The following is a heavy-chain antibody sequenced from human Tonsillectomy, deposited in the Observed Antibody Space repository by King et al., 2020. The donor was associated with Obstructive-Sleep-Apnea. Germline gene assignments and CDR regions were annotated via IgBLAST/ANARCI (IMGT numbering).Heavy chain of an antibody. V-gene: IGHV3-23*04. CDR3: AKEGGGSGIYWIDS. CDR2: INTRGTT. J-gene: IGHJ4*02. CDR1: GFTFSNYA. D-gene: IGHD3-10*01. Sequence: VQLVESGGGMVQPGGSLRLSCLASGFTFSNYAISWVRQAPGKGLQWVSAINTRGTTFYAGSVRGRFTISRDNSKYTVNSQVNSLRAEDTALYYCAKEGGGSGIYWIDSWGQGTLVTVSS.